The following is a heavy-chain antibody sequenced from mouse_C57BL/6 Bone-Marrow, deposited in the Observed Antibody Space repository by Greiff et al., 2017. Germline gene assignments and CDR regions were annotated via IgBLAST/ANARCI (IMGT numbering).Heavy chain of an antibody. CDR2: IHPNSGST. D-gene: IGHD1-1*01. CDR1: GYTFTSYW. CDR3: APIYYYGSSYEGY. Sequence: QVHVKQPGAELVKPGASVKLSCKASGYTFTSYWMHWVKQRPGQGLEWIGMIHPNSGSTNYNEKFKSKATLTVDKSSSTAYMQLSSLTSEDSAVYYCAPIYYYGSSYEGYWGQGTTLTVSS. V-gene: IGHV1-64*01. J-gene: IGHJ2*01.